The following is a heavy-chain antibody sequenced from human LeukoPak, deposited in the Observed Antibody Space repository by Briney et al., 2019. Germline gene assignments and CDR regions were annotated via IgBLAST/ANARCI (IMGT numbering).Heavy chain of an antibody. CDR3: ARVGAWELQRGVDY. J-gene: IGHJ4*02. D-gene: IGHD1-26*01. CDR2: IRQGGNEM. V-gene: IGHV3-7*01. CDR1: ALRLSEFW. Sequence: GGSVRLSCPLAALRLSEFWTTWARQVPGKGREWLANIRQGGNEMYYADSVKDRFTISRDNARDSLYLEMNRLRTEDTAVYYCARVGAWELQRGVDYWGQGDLVTVSS.